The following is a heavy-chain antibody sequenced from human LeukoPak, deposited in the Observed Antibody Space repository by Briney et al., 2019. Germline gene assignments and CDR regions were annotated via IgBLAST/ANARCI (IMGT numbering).Heavy chain of an antibody. D-gene: IGHD3-22*01. Sequence: GGALRLSCAASGFTFSSYSMNWVRQAPGKGLEWVSSISSSSSYIYYADSVKGRLTIYIDNAKNSLYLQMNSLRADDTAVYYCAREAYDSSGVHYWGQGTLVTVSS. CDR1: GFTFSSYS. CDR3: AREAYDSSGVHY. V-gene: IGHV3-21*01. CDR2: ISSSSSYI. J-gene: IGHJ4*02.